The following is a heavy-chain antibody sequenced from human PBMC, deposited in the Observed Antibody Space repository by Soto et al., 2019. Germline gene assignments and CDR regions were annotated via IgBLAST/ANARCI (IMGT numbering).Heavy chain of an antibody. CDR1: GFTFSSYA. CDR2: ISYDGSNK. V-gene: IGHV3-30-3*01. J-gene: IGHJ6*02. D-gene: IGHD3-3*01. Sequence: HPGGSLRLSCAASGFTFSSYAMHWVRQAPGKGLEWVAVISYDGSNKYYADSVKGRFTISRDNSKNTLYLQMNSLRAEDTAVYYCARDLQYDFWSGRRRQDSYYYYGMDVWGQGTTVTVSS. CDR3: ARDLQYDFWSGRRRQDSYYYYGMDV.